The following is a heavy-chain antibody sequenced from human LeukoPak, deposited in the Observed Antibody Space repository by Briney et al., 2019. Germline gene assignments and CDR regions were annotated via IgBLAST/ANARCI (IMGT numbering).Heavy chain of an antibody. V-gene: IGHV3-48*03. J-gene: IGHJ4*02. CDR3: ARGFRDTAMFLDY. CDR2: ISGSGSTI. Sequence: GGSLRLSCAASGITFSSYEMNWVRQAPGKGLEWLSCISGSGSTIYYADSVKGRFTISRDNAKKSLYLQLNSLRAEDTAVYYCARGFRDTAMFLDYWGQGTLVTVFS. D-gene: IGHD5-18*01. CDR1: GITFSSYE.